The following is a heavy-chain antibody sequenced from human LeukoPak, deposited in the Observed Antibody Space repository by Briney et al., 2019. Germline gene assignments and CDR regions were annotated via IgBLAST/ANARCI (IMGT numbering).Heavy chain of an antibody. Sequence: SETLSLTCAVYGGSFSGYYWSWIRQPPGKGLEWIGEINHSGSTNYNPSLKSRVTISVDTSKNQFSLKLSSVTAADTAVYYCARNFGSYYDCWGQGTLVTVSS. CDR3: ARNFGSYYDC. J-gene: IGHJ4*02. D-gene: IGHD1-26*01. V-gene: IGHV4-34*01. CDR1: GGSFSGYY. CDR2: INHSGST.